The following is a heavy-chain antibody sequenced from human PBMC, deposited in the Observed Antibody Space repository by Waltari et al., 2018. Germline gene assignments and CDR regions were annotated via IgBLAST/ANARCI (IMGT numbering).Heavy chain of an antibody. CDR1: GYTLTEYG. V-gene: IGHV1-18*01. CDR3: GRDRGVDTVWF. D-gene: IGHD5-18*01. J-gene: IGHJ4*02. Sequence: QVQLVQSGTEVKKPGASVKVTCQASGYTLTEYGISWVRQAPGQGLEWMGWIRPHNGNTKYLQKFQGRVTMTTDTSTRTAYMELRSLRSDDTAVYYCGRDRGVDTVWFWGQGTLVTVSS. CDR2: IRPHNGNT.